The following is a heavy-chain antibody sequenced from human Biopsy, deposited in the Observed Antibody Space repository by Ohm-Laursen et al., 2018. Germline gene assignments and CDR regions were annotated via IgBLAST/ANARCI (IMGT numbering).Heavy chain of an antibody. CDR1: GYTLTDLS. J-gene: IGHJ4*02. D-gene: IGHD1-20*01. V-gene: IGHV1-24*01. CDR3: AGDINNWNVNY. Sequence: SVKVSCKVSGYTLTDLSMHWVRQAPGKGLEWMGGFAPENGKTIYAQKLQGRVTMTEDTSTDTAYMELSNLRSEDTAVYYCAGDINNWNVNYWGQGTLVIVSS. CDR2: FAPENGKT.